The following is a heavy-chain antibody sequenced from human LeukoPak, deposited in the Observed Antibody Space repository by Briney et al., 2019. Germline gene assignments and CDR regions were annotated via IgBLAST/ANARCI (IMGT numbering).Heavy chain of an antibody. CDR3: VKGMDIAMVSAFDY. D-gene: IGHD5-18*01. CDR2: ISSNGGST. CDR1: GFXFSSYA. V-gene: IGHV3-64D*09. J-gene: IGHJ4*02. Sequence: GGSLRLSCSASGFXFSSYAMHWVRQAPGKGLEYVSAISSNGGSTYYADSVKGRFTISRDNSKNTLYLQMSSLRAEDTAVYYCVKGMDIAMVSAFDYWGQGTLVTVSS.